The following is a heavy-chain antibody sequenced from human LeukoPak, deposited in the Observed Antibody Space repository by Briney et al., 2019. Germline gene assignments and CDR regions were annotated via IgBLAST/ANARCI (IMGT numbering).Heavy chain of an antibody. V-gene: IGHV1-18*01. D-gene: IGHD6-13*01. Sequence: ASVKVSCKASGYTFTSYGISWVRQAPGRGLEWMGWISAYNGNTNYAQKLQGRVTMTTDTSTSTAYMELRSLRSDDTAVYYCAREASSSWYGDNWFDPWGQGTLVTVSS. J-gene: IGHJ5*02. CDR2: ISAYNGNT. CDR3: AREASSSWYGDNWFDP. CDR1: GYTFTSYG.